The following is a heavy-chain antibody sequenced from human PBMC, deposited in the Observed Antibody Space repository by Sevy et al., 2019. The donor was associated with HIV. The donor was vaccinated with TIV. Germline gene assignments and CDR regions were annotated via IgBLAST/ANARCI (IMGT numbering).Heavy chain of an antibody. CDR2: IKQDGSEK. Sequence: GESLKISCAASGFTFSSYWMSWVRQAPGKGLEWVANIKQDGSEKYYVDSVKGRFTISRDNAKNSLYLQMNSLRAEDTAVYYCARDEAKGGYGGNSIISCDYWGQGTLVTVSS. D-gene: IGHD4-17*01. CDR3: ARDEAKGGYGGNSIISCDY. V-gene: IGHV3-7*01. CDR1: GFTFSSYW. J-gene: IGHJ4*02.